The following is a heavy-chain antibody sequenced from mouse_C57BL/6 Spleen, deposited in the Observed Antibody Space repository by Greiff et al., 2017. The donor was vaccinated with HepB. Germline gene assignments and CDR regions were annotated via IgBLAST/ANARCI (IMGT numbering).Heavy chain of an antibody. CDR3: ARQDYYVSSYLYDFDY. Sequence: QVQLQQPGAELVMPGASVKLSCKASGYTFTSYWMHWVKQRPGQGLEWIGEIDPSDSYTNYNQKFKGKSTLTVDKSSSTAYMQLSSLTSEDSAVYYCARQDYYVSSYLYDFDYWGQGTTLTVSS. CDR1: GYTFTSYW. CDR2: IDPSDSYT. D-gene: IGHD1-1*01. V-gene: IGHV1-69*01. J-gene: IGHJ2*01.